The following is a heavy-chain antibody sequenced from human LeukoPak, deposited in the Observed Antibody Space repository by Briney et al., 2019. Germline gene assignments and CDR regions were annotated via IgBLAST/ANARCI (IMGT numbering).Heavy chain of an antibody. CDR3: ARGDYGDYLFQH. CDR2: INPFSGGT. CDR1: GYTFTGYY. Sequence: ASVKVSCKASGYTFTGYYMHWVRQAPGHGLEWMGWINPFSGGTKFAQNFQGRVTMTRDTSITTAYMEMSRLTSDDTAVYYCARGDYGDYLFQHWGQGTLVTVSS. V-gene: IGHV1-2*02. D-gene: IGHD4-17*01. J-gene: IGHJ1*01.